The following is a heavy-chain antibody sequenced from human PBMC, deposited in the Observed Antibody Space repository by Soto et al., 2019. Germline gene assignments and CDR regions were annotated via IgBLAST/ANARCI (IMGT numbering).Heavy chain of an antibody. CDR3: ARRGSGWYGAFDI. Sequence: QVQLQQWGAGLLKPSETLSLTCAVYGGSFSGYYWSWIRQPPGKGLEWIGEINHSGSTNYNPSLKSRVTISVDTSKNQFSRKLSSVTAADTAVYYCARRGSGWYGAFDIWGQGTMVTVSS. V-gene: IGHV4-34*01. CDR2: INHSGST. J-gene: IGHJ3*02. CDR1: GGSFSGYY. D-gene: IGHD6-19*01.